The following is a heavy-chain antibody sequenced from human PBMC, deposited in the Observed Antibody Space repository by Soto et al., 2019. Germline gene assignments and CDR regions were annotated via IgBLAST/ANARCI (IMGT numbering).Heavy chain of an antibody. D-gene: IGHD6-19*01. V-gene: IGHV3-30*18. Sequence: VQLAESGGGLVQPGGSLRLSCAASGFSFSLFWMSWVRQTPGKGLEWVAVISYDGSNKYYADSVKGRFTISRDNSKNTLYLQMSSLRAEDTAVYYCVKDGSSGWPYYYGMDVWGQGTTVTVSS. CDR1: GFSFSLFW. J-gene: IGHJ6*02. CDR2: ISYDGSNK. CDR3: VKDGSSGWPYYYGMDV.